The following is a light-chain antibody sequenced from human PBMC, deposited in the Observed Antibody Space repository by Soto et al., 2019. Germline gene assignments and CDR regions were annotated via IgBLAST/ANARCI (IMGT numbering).Light chain of an antibody. J-gene: IGKJ1*01. CDR1: QSISNNY. CDR3: QQYRISPPT. CDR2: DAS. Sequence: EIVLTQSPGTLSLSPGERATLSCRASQSISNNYLAWYQQKPGQTPRLLIYDASSRATGFPDRFSGSGSGTDFTLTISRLDPEDYAMYYCQQYRISPPTFGQATTVEIK. V-gene: IGKV3-20*01.